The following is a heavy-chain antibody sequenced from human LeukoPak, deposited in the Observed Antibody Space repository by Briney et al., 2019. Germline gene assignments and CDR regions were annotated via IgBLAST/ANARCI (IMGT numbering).Heavy chain of an antibody. CDR2: ISGSGGST. CDR1: GFTFSSYA. CDR3: AKELDTAMVRDDAFDI. Sequence: GGSLRLSSAASGFTFSSYAMSWVRQAPGKGLEWVSAISGSGGSTYYADSVKGRFTISRDNSKNTLYLQMNSLRAEDTAVYYCAKELDTAMVRDDAFDIWGQGTMVTVSS. D-gene: IGHD5-18*01. J-gene: IGHJ3*02. V-gene: IGHV3-23*01.